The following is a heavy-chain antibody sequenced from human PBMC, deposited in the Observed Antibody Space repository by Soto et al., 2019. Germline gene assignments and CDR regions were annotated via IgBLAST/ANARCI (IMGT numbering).Heavy chain of an antibody. Sequence: QVQLVQSGGEVKKPGASVKVSCTASGYTFTTYDLSWVRQAPGQGLEWMGWISAYNGNTNYAQNLQGRVTMTTDTSTSTAYMELRSLRSDDTAVYYCARVIGYYYHMDVWGQGTTVTVSS. V-gene: IGHV1-18*01. CDR1: GYTFTTYD. D-gene: IGHD3-22*01. J-gene: IGHJ6*02. CDR2: ISAYNGNT. CDR3: ARVIGYYYHMDV.